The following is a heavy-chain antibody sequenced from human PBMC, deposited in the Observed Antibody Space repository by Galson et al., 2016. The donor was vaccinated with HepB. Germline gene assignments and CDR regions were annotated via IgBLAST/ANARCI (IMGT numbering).Heavy chain of an antibody. D-gene: IGHD6-13*01. V-gene: IGHV4-59*02. CDR1: GGSVSSDY. Sequence: SETLSLTCSVSGGSVSSDYWSWIRQPPEKGLEWIGYTHYSGSTNFNPSLKSRVSISLDTSKNQFSLRLTSVAAADTAVYYCARLRLVAAAGSYNYHSMDVWGQGTTVTIS. CDR3: ARLRLVAAAGSYNYHSMDV. J-gene: IGHJ6*02. CDR2: THYSGST.